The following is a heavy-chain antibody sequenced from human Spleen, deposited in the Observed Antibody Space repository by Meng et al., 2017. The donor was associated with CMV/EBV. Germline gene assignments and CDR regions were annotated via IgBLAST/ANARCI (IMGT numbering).Heavy chain of an antibody. CDR2: ISGSGDST. J-gene: IGHJ3*02. CDR3: ARLQLERRGAFDI. D-gene: IGHD1-1*01. CDR1: GFTFSSYA. Sequence: GESLKISCGASGFTFSSYAMNWVRQAPGKGLEWVSVISGSGDSTFYADSVKGRFIISRDNSKNTLYLQMNSLRAEDTAVYYCARLQLERRGAFDIWGQGTTVTVSS. V-gene: IGHV3-23*01.